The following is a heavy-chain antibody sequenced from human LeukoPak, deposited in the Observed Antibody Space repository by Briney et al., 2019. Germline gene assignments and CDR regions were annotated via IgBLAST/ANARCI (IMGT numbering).Heavy chain of an antibody. CDR3: TRDRELGF. J-gene: IGHJ4*02. Sequence: RSSETLSLTCTVSGGSISIYYWNWIRRPPGKGLEWVGSIYNSGSTNYNPSLKSRVTISGDTSKNQFSLKLSSVTAADTAVYYCTRDRELGFWGQGTLVTVSS. CDR1: GGSISIYY. D-gene: IGHD1-26*01. V-gene: IGHV4-59*01. CDR2: IYNSGST.